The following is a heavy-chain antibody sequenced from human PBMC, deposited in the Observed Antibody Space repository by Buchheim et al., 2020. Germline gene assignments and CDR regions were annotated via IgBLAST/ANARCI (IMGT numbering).Heavy chain of an antibody. D-gene: IGHD1/OR15-1a*01. CDR3: ARGKRTRPTDPLTLYYYGMDV. CDR1: GFTFSSYA. Sequence: QVQLVESGGGVVQPGRSLRLSCAASGFTFSSYAMHWVRQAPGKGLEWVAVISYDGSNKYYADSVKGRFTISRDNSKNTLYLQMNSLRAEDTAVYYCARGKRTRPTDPLTLYYYGMDVWGQGTT. V-gene: IGHV3-30-3*01. CDR2: ISYDGSNK. J-gene: IGHJ6*02.